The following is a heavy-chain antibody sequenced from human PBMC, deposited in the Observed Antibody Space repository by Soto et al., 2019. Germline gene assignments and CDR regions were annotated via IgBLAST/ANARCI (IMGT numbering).Heavy chain of an antibody. Sequence: GGSLRLSCAASGFTFSSYTMNWVRQAPGKGLEWVSSISGSSSYIYYADSVKGRFTIPRDNAKNSLYLQMNSLRAEDTAVYYCARAPGYSSGWFNYWGQGTLVTVSS. D-gene: IGHD6-19*01. CDR2: ISGSSSYI. V-gene: IGHV3-21*01. J-gene: IGHJ4*02. CDR1: GFTFSSYT. CDR3: ARAPGYSSGWFNY.